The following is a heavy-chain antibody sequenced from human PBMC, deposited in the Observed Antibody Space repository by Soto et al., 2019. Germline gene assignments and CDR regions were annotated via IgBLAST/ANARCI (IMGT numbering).Heavy chain of an antibody. V-gene: IGHV3-30*18. CDR3: AKSVYNWNDGFFDY. CDR1: GFTFSSYG. Sequence: QVQLVESGGGVVQPGRSLRLSCAASGFTFSSYGMHWVRQAPGKGLEWVAVISYDGINKYYADSVKGRFTISRDNSKNPLYLQMNSLGAEDTAVYYCAKSVYNWNDGFFDYWGQGTLVTVSS. D-gene: IGHD1-1*01. CDR2: ISYDGINK. J-gene: IGHJ4*02.